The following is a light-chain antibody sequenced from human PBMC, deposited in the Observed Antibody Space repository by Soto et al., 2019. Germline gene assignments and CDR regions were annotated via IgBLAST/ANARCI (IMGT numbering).Light chain of an antibody. V-gene: IGLV2-14*01. CDR1: SSGVGGYNY. CDR2: DVS. Sequence: QSALPQPASVPGSPGQSITISCTGTSSGVGGYNYVSWYQQHPGKAPKLMIYDVSNRPSGVSNRFSGSKSGNTASLTISGLQAEDEADYYSSSYTSSSTYVVFGGGTKVTVL. J-gene: IGLJ2*01. CDR3: SSYTSSSTYVV.